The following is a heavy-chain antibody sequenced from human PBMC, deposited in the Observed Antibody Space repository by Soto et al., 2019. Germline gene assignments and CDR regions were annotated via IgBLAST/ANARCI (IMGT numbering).Heavy chain of an antibody. D-gene: IGHD6-19*01. CDR1: GFTFSSYA. CDR2: ISGSGGST. CDR3: AKRDRSGWRVDDY. Sequence: EVQLLESGGGLVQPGGSLRLSCAASGFTFSSYAMSWVRQAPGKGLEWVSAISGSGGSTDYADSVKGRFTVSRDNSKKTLYLQMNSLRAEDRAVYYCAKRDRSGWRVDDYWGQGSLVTVSS. V-gene: IGHV3-23*01. J-gene: IGHJ4*02.